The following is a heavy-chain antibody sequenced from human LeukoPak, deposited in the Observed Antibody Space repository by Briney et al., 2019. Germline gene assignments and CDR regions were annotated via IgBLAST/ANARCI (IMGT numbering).Heavy chain of an antibody. V-gene: IGHV1-69*05. D-gene: IGHD2-2*01. Sequence: GASVKVSCKASGGTFSSYAISWVRQAPGPGLEWMGGIIPIFGTANYAQKFQGRVTITTDESTSTAYMELSSLRSEDTAVYYCARVYCSSTSCYEVDYWGQGTLVTVSS. CDR3: ARVYCSSTSCYEVDY. CDR2: IIPIFGTA. J-gene: IGHJ4*02. CDR1: GGTFSSYA.